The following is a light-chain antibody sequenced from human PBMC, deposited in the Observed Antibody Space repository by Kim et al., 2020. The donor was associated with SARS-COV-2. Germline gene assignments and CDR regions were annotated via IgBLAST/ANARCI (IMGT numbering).Light chain of an antibody. Sequence: SPGERATLSCRASQSGSSSYLAWYQQKPGKAPRRLIYGASSRATGIPDRFSGSGSWTDFTLTINKLEPEDFAMYYCQQYGSAPLTFGGGTKVDIK. J-gene: IGKJ4*01. V-gene: IGKV3-20*01. CDR3: QQYGSAPLT. CDR1: QSGSSSY. CDR2: GAS.